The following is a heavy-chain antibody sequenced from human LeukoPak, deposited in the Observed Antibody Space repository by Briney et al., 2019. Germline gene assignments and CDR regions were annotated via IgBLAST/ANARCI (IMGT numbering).Heavy chain of an antibody. CDR1: GGTFSSYA. CDR2: IIPIFGTA. D-gene: IGHD5-12*01. V-gene: IGHV1-69*01. Sequence: SVKVPCKASGGTFSSYAISWVRQAPGQGLEWMGGIIPIFGTANYAQKFQGRVTITADESTSTAYMELSSLRSEDTAVYYCARNSPGLVATIPKSYYYYGMDVWGKGTTVTVSS. J-gene: IGHJ6*04. CDR3: ARNSPGLVATIPKSYYYYGMDV.